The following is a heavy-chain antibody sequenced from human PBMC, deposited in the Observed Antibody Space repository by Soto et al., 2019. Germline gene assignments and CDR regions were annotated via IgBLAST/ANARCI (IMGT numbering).Heavy chain of an antibody. D-gene: IGHD5-18*01. J-gene: IGHJ4*02. CDR3: ARGAADTAMVDS. CDR1: GGSIRSYY. CDR2: IFYSGST. Sequence: QVHLQESAPGLVKASETLSLTCTVSGGSIRSYYWTWIRHPPGKGLEWLGYIFYSGSTFYNPSLKSRVTRSIHTSKSQFSLQLTSVTAADTAVYYCARGAADTAMVDSWGQGTLVTVSS. V-gene: IGHV4-59*01.